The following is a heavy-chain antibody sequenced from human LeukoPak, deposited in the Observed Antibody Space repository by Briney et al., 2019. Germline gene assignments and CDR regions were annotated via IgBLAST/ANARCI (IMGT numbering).Heavy chain of an antibody. CDR2: IYHSGST. CDR3: AKFYFDSSGYYDVFDI. D-gene: IGHD3-22*01. CDR1: GGSISSGSYY. Sequence: SETLSLTCTVSGGSISSGSYYWGWLRQPPGKGLEWIGSIYHSGSTYYNPSLKSRVTISVDTSKNQVYLKLSSVIAADTAVYFCAKFYFDSSGYYDVFDIWGQGTMVTVSS. J-gene: IGHJ3*02. V-gene: IGHV4-39*07.